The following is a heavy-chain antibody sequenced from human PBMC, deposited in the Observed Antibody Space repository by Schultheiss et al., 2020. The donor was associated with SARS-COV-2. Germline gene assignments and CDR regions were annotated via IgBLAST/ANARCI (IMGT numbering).Heavy chain of an antibody. CDR3: ARADSFDY. V-gene: IGHV3-48*03. J-gene: IGHJ4*02. D-gene: IGHD3-22*01. Sequence: GGSLRLSCAASGFTFSSYEMNWVRQAPGKGLEWVSAISGSGGSTYYADSVKGRFTISRDNAKNSLYLQMNSLRAEDTAVYYCARADSFDYWGQGTLVTVSS. CDR2: ISGSGGST. CDR1: GFTFSSYE.